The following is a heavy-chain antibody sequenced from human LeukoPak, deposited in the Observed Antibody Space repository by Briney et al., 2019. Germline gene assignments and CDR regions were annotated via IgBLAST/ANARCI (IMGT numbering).Heavy chain of an antibody. D-gene: IGHD4-23*01. J-gene: IGHJ4*02. CDR3: ARETDYGGNPPNFDY. Sequence: PGGSLRLSCAASGFTFSSYGMHWVRQAPGKGLEWVAVIWYDGSNKYYADSVKGRFTISRDNSKNTLYLQMNSLRAEDTAVYYCARETDYGGNPPNFDYWGQGTLVTVSS. CDR2: IWYDGSNK. V-gene: IGHV3-33*01. CDR1: GFTFSSYG.